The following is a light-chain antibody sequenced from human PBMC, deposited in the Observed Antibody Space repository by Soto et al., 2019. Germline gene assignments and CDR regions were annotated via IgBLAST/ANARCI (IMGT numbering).Light chain of an antibody. J-gene: IGKJ5*01. CDR3: QQYNKWPPIT. Sequence: EIVMTQSPATLSVSPGERATLSCRASQSVNYNLAWYQQKPGQAPRLLIYGASTRATGIPARFSGSGSGTDFTLTISSLQSEDFAVYYCQQYNKWPPITFGQGTRLEIK. CDR2: GAS. V-gene: IGKV3-15*01. CDR1: QSVNYN.